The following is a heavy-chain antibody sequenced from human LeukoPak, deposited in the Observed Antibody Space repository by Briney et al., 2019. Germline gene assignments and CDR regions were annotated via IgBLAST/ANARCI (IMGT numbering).Heavy chain of an antibody. J-gene: IGHJ3*02. V-gene: IGHV4-59*01. Sequence: SETLSLTCTVSGASITSYYWSWIRQPPGKGLEWIGYIYYSGSTNYNPSLKSRVTISLDTSKNQFSLNLSSVTAADTAMYYCARDGFTMIRGALWAFDIRGQGTMVTVSS. CDR2: IYYSGST. D-gene: IGHD3-10*01. CDR1: GASITSYY. CDR3: ARDGFTMIRGALWAFDI.